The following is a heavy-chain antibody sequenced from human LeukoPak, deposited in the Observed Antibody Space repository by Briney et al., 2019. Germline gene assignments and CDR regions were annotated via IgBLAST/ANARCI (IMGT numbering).Heavy chain of an antibody. Sequence: ASVKVSCKASGYTFTSYSMNWVRQAPGQGLEWLGWINPNSGGTNYAQKFQGRVTMTRDTSISTAYMELSRLRSDDTAVYYCARDLWIGFDYYYYYYMDVWGKGTTVTISS. J-gene: IGHJ6*03. CDR2: INPNSGGT. V-gene: IGHV1-2*02. CDR3: ARDLWIGFDYYYYYYMDV. CDR1: GYTFTSYS. D-gene: IGHD2-2*03.